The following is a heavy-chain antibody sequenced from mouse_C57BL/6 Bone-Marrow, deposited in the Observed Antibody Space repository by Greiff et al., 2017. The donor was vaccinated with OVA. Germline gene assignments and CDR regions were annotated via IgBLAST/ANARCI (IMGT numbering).Heavy chain of an antibody. D-gene: IGHD1-1*01. J-gene: IGHJ3*01. V-gene: IGHV2-2*01. CDR2: IWSGGST. CDR3: ARKDYGSSYEFAY. CDR1: GFSLTSYG. Sequence: VQLVESGPGLVQPSQSLSITCTVSGFSLTSYGVHWVRQSPGKGLEWLGVIWSGGSTDYNAAFISRLSISKDNSKSQVFFKMNSLQADDTAIYYCARKDYGSSYEFAYWGQGTLVTVSA.